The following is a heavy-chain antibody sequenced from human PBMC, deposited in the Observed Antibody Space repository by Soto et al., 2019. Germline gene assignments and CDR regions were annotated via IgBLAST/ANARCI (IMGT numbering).Heavy chain of an antibody. CDR3: AKGGPGYYDSSGYYGNFDY. D-gene: IGHD3-22*01. V-gene: IGHV3-9*01. CDR1: GFTFDDYA. CDR2: ISWNSGSI. Sequence: EVQLVESGGGLVQPGRSLRLSCAASGFTFDDYAMHWVRQAPGKGLEWVSGISWNSGSIGYADSVKGRFTISRDNAKNSLFLQMNSLGAEDTALYYCAKGGPGYYDSSGYYGNFDYWGQGTLVTVSS. J-gene: IGHJ4*02.